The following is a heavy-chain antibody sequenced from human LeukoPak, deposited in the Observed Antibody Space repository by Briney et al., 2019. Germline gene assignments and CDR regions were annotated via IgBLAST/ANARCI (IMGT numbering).Heavy chain of an antibody. J-gene: IGHJ4*02. CDR3: ASTRIAAAGYYFDY. V-gene: IGHV4-34*01. Sequence: SETLSLTCAVYGGSFSGYYWSWIRQPPGKGLEWIGEINHSGSTNYNPSLKSRVTISVDTSKNQFSLKLSSVTAADTAVYYCASTRIAAAGYYFDYWGQGTLVTVSS. CDR2: INHSGST. D-gene: IGHD6-13*01. CDR1: GGSFSGYY.